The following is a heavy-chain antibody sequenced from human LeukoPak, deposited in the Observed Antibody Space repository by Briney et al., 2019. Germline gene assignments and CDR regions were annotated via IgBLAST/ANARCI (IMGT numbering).Heavy chain of an antibody. Sequence: SETLSLTCTVSGGSISSYYWSWIRQPPGKGLEWIGYIYYSGSTNYNPSLKSRVTISVDTSKNQFSLKLSSVTAADTAVYYCARAYHYDILTGYNWFDPWGQGTLVTVSS. D-gene: IGHD3-9*01. CDR2: IYYSGST. CDR3: ARAYHYDILTGYNWFDP. CDR1: GGSISSYY. V-gene: IGHV4-59*01. J-gene: IGHJ5*02.